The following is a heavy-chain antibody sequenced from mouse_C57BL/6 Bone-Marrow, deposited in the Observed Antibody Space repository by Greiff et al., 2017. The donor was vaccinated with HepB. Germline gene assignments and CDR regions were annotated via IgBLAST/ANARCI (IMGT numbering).Heavy chain of an antibody. CDR2: ISGGGGNT. CDR1: GFTFSSYT. Sequence: DVKLVESGGGLVKPGGSLKLSCAASGFTFSSYTMSWVRQTPEKRLEWVATISGGGGNTYYPDSVKGRFTISRDNAKNTLYLQMSRLRSEDTALYYCARQPGNVDYWGQGTTLTVSS. CDR3: ARQPGNVDY. J-gene: IGHJ2*01. V-gene: IGHV5-9*01.